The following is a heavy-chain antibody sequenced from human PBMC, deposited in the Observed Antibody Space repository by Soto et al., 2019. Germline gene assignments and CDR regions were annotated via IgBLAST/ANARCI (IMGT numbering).Heavy chain of an antibody. D-gene: IGHD6-6*01. CDR1: GGSFSGYY. V-gene: IGHV4-34*01. CDR3: ARDPTSEYSSSEYFYY. Sequence: SETLSLTCAVYGGSFSGYYWSWILQPPGKGLEWIGEINHSGSTNYNPSLKSRVTISVDTSKSQFSLKLSSVTAADTAVYYCARDPTSEYSSSEYFYYWGQGSLVTVSS. J-gene: IGHJ4*02. CDR2: INHSGST.